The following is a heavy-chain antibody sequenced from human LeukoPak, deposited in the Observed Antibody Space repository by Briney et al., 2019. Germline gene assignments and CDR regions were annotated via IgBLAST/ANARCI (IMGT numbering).Heavy chain of an antibody. CDR2: IKQEGSEK. CDR1: GSTLSSYW. Sequence: PGGSLRLSCAAPGSTLSSYWMSWVRQAPGKGLEWGASIKQEGSEKYYVDSVKGRFTISKDNAKNSLYLQVNTLKAEDTAIYYCARDSWPFDYWGQGTLVTVSS. CDR3: ARDSWPFDY. J-gene: IGHJ4*02. V-gene: IGHV3-7*01.